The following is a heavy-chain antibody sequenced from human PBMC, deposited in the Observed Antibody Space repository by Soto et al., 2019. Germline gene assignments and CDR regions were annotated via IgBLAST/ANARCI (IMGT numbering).Heavy chain of an antibody. Sequence: SVKVSCKASGGLFSSYPISWVRQVPGQGLEWMGGIIPVFQTAYYTQRFQGRVTITADESTNTAYMELSSLRSEDTAIYYCARGGSGYTWFNEFWGQGTLVTGSS. CDR3: ARGGSGYTWFNEF. J-gene: IGHJ4*02. D-gene: IGHD3-22*01. CDR1: GGLFSSYP. CDR2: IIPVFQTA. V-gene: IGHV1-69*13.